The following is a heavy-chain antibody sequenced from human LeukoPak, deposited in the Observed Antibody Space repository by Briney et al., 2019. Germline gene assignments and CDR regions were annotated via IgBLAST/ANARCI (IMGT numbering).Heavy chain of an antibody. Sequence: SETLSLTCTVSGGSISSGGYYWSWLRQHPGKGLEWIGYIDYSGSTHYNPSIKSRVTISVDTSKNQFSLKLSSVTAADTAVYYCAREPPEMATLDYWGQGTLVTVSS. CDR2: IDYSGST. J-gene: IGHJ4*02. CDR1: GGSISSGGYY. CDR3: AREPPEMATLDY. V-gene: IGHV4-31*03. D-gene: IGHD5-24*01.